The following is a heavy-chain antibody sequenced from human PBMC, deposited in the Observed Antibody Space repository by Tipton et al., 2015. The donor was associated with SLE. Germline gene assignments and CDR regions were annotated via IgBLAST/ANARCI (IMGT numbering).Heavy chain of an antibody. Sequence: RSLRLSCAASGFTFVDYAMHWVRQAPGKGLEWVSGVSWSGGRVSYADSVQGRFTISRDNAKNSLYLQMNSLRAEDTALYYCGKDMFMDIAVAPGGIDYWGQGTLVAVSS. CDR3: GKDMFMDIAVAPGGIDY. V-gene: IGHV3-9*01. D-gene: IGHD6-19*01. CDR1: GFTFVDYA. J-gene: IGHJ4*02. CDR2: VSWSGGRV.